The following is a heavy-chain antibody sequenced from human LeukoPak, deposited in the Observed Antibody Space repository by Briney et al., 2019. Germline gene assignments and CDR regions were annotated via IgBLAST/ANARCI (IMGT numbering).Heavy chain of an antibody. CDR1: GGSISSYY. CDR2: IYSGGNT. CDR3: ARRAGEYSHPYDY. D-gene: IGHD4-17*01. V-gene: IGHV3-53*01. J-gene: IGHJ4*02. Sequence: ETLSLTCTVSGGSISSYYWSWIRQAPGKGLEWVSFIYSGGNTHYSDSVKGRFTISRDNSKNTLYLQMNTLRAEDTAVYYCARRAGEYSHPYDYWGQGTLVTVSS.